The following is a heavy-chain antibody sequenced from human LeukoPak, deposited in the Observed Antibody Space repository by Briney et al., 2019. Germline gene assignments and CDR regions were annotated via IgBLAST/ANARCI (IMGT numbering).Heavy chain of an antibody. D-gene: IGHD6-6*01. J-gene: IGHJ6*03. V-gene: IGHV1-69*05. CDR1: GGTFSSYA. Sequence: SVKVSCKASGGTFSSYAISWVRQAPGQGLEWMGGIIPIFGTANYAQKFQGRVTITTDESTSTAYMELSSLRSEDTAVYYCARGLISSIAARPYYYYYMDVWGKGTTVTVSS. CDR2: IIPIFGTA. CDR3: ARGLISSIAARPYYYYYMDV.